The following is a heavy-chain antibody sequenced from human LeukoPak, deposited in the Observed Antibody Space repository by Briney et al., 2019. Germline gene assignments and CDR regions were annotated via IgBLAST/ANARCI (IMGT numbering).Heavy chain of an antibody. CDR2: IWYDGSNK. Sequence: GGSLRLSCEASGFTFRSYGVHWVRQAPGKGLEWVAVIWYDGSNKYYADSVKGRFTISRDNSKNTLYLQMNSLRAEDTAVYYCARARYCSSTSCFPAHYMDVWGKGTTVTVSS. D-gene: IGHD2-2*01. V-gene: IGHV3-33*08. CDR1: GFTFRSYG. J-gene: IGHJ6*03. CDR3: ARARYCSSTSCFPAHYMDV.